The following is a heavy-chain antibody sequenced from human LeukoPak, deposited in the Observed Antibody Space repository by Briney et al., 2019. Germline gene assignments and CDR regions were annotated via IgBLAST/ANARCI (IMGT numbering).Heavy chain of an antibody. CDR3: AHYYGSGSSPYDY. D-gene: IGHD3-10*01. V-gene: IGHV3-30*02. CDR1: GFTFDDYG. Sequence: GGSLRLSCAASGFTFDDYGMHWVRQAPGKGLEWVAFIRYDGSNKYYADSVKGRFTISRDNSKNTLYLQMNSLRAEDTAVYYCAHYYGSGSSPYDYWGQGTLVTVSS. CDR2: IRYDGSNK. J-gene: IGHJ4*02.